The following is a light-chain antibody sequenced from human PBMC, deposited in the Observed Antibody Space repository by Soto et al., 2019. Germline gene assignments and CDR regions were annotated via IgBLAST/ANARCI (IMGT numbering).Light chain of an antibody. CDR1: QSIGSY. Sequence: EIVLTQSPATLSLSPGERATLSCRASQSIGSYLAWYQQKPGQAPRLLIYDASNRATGIPARFSGSGSGTDFTLTISSLEPEDFAVYYCQQRSNWPLAFVQGTKLEIK. J-gene: IGKJ2*01. CDR2: DAS. V-gene: IGKV3-11*01. CDR3: QQRSNWPLA.